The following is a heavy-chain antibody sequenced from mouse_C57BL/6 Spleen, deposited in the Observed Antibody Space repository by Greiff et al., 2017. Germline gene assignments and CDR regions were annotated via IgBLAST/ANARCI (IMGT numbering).Heavy chain of an antibody. CDR1: GFTFSSYG. V-gene: IGHV5-6*01. CDR2: ISSGGSYT. D-gene: IGHD3-2*02. CDR3: ARHSDSSGPFVY. J-gene: IGHJ2*01. Sequence: DVQLVESGGDLVKPGGSLKLSCAASGFTFSSYGMSWVRQTPDKRLEWVATISSGGSYTYYPDSVKGRFTISRDNAKNTLYLQMSSLKSEDTAMYYCARHSDSSGPFVYWGQGTTLTVSS.